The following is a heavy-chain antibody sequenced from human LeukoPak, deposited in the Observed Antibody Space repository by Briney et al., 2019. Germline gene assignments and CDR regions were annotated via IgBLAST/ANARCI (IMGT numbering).Heavy chain of an antibody. CDR1: GGTFSSYA. V-gene: IGHV1-69*13. J-gene: IGHJ6*03. CDR2: IIPIFGTA. Sequence: ASVKVSCKASGGTFSSYAISWVRQAPGQGLEWMGGIIPIFGTANYAQKFQGRVTITADESTSTAYMELSSLRSEDTAVYYCASNPPYCSSTSCYFLDYYYYYMDVWGKGTTVTVSS. D-gene: IGHD2-2*01. CDR3: ASNPPYCSSTSCYFLDYYYYYMDV.